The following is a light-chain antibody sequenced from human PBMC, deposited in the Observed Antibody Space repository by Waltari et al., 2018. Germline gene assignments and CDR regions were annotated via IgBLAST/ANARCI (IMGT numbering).Light chain of an antibody. CDR3: SSYTATRHYV. CDR1: TSDLGGYKF. Sequence: QSALTQPAPVSGSPGQSITISFTGTTSDLGGYKFVSCYQQYPGKAPKLVIYDVSARPSGASDRFSGSKSGNTASLVISGLQPEDEADYYCSSYTATRHYVFGTGTKVTVL. J-gene: IGLJ1*01. V-gene: IGLV2-14*03. CDR2: DVS.